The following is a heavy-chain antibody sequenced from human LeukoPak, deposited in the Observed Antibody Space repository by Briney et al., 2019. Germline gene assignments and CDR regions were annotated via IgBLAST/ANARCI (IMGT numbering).Heavy chain of an antibody. CDR1: GFTFSSYW. V-gene: IGHV3-7*01. Sequence: PGGSLRLSCAASGFTFSSYWMSWVRQAPGKGLEWVANIKQDGSEKYYVDPVKGRFTISRDNAKNSLYLQMNSLRAEDTAVYYCARDWEQLVYDYWGQGTLVTVSS. D-gene: IGHD6-13*01. J-gene: IGHJ4*02. CDR2: IKQDGSEK. CDR3: ARDWEQLVYDY.